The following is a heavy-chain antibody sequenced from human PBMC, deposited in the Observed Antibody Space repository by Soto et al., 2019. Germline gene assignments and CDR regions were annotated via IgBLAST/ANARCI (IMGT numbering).Heavy chain of an antibody. CDR2: ISSSSSTI. J-gene: IGHJ4*02. CDR3: ARSHNWGSFDY. V-gene: IGHV3-48*02. CDR1: GFTFSSYS. Sequence: GGSLRLSCAASGFTFSSYSMNWVRQAPGKGLEWVSYISSSSSTIYYADSVKGRFTISRDNAKNSLYLQMNSLRDADTAVYYCARSHNWGSFDYWGQGTLVTVSS. D-gene: IGHD7-27*01.